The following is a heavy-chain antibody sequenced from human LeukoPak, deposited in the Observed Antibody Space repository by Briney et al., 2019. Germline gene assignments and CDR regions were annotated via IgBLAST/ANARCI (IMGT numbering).Heavy chain of an antibody. CDR1: GGSISSYY. J-gene: IGHJ6*03. CDR2: IFYSGST. CDR3: ARLSVVPAAMQFYYYYHMDV. D-gene: IGHD2-2*01. Sequence: PSETLSLTCTDSGGSISSYYWSWIRQPPGKGLEWIGYIFYSGSTNYNPSLKSRVTISVDTSKNQFSLKLSSVTAADTAVYYCARLSVVPAAMQFYYYYHMDVWGKGTTVTVSS. V-gene: IGHV4-59*08.